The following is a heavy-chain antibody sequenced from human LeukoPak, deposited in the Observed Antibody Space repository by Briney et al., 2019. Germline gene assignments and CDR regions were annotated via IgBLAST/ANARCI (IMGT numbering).Heavy chain of an antibody. CDR2: ISYDGSNK. Sequence: GGSLRLSCAASGFTFSSYAMHWVRQAPGKGLEWVAVISYDGSNKYYADSVKGRFTISRDNSKNTLYLQMNSLRAEDTAVYYCARDNPPPGFWSGYPDYWGQGTLVTVSS. J-gene: IGHJ4*02. V-gene: IGHV3-30-3*01. CDR3: ARDNPPPGFWSGYPDY. D-gene: IGHD3-3*01. CDR1: GFTFSSYA.